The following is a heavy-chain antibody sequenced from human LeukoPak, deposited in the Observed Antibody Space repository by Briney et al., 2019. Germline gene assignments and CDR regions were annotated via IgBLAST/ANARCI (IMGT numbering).Heavy chain of an antibody. D-gene: IGHD6-13*01. Sequence: GGSLRLSCAASGLTFSSYWMHWVRQAPGKGLVWVSRINSDGSSTSYADSVKGRFTISRDNAKNTLYLQMNSLRAEDTAVYYCASPGEGKAAVFWGQGTLVTVSS. J-gene: IGHJ4*02. CDR2: INSDGSST. V-gene: IGHV3-74*01. CDR3: ASPGEGKAAVF. CDR1: GLTFSSYW.